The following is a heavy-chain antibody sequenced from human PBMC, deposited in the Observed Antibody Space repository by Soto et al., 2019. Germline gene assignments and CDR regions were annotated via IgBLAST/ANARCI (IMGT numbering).Heavy chain of an antibody. D-gene: IGHD3-16*01. J-gene: IGHJ4*02. CDR1: GFTFSSYG. V-gene: IGHV3-33*01. CDR2: IWYDGSNK. Sequence: QVQLVESGGGMVQPGRSLRLSCAASGFTFSSYGMYWVRQAPGKGLEWVAMIWYDGSNKYYADSVKGRFTISRDNSNNTVYLQMNSLTAEDTAVYYCARVGVDEYLSYFDYWGQGTLVTVSS. CDR3: ARVGVDEYLSYFDY.